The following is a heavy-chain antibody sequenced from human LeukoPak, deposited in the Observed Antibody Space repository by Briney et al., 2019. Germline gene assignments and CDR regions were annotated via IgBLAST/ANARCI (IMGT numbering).Heavy chain of an antibody. Sequence: NSGGSLRFSCAASGFTFSSYSMNWVRQTPGKGLEWVSSISSSSTYIYYADSVKGRFTISRDNAKNSLYLQMNSLSAEDTAVYYCAKEPTAMILWGQGTLVTVSS. J-gene: IGHJ4*02. CDR2: ISSSSTYI. D-gene: IGHD5-18*01. CDR1: GFTFSSYS. CDR3: AKEPTAMIL. V-gene: IGHV3-21*01.